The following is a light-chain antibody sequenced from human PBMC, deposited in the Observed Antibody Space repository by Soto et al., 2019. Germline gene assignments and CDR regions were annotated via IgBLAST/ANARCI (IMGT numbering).Light chain of an antibody. CDR3: TSYTTSRIWV. J-gene: IGLJ3*02. Sequence: QSALTQPASVSGSPGQSITICCTGSSGDVGHYNYVSWYQQHPGKAPKLMIYEVSNRPSGVSNRFSGSKSGNTASLIISGLQAEDEADYYCTSYTTSRIWVFGGGTKLTVL. V-gene: IGLV2-14*01. CDR2: EVS. CDR1: SGDVGHYNY.